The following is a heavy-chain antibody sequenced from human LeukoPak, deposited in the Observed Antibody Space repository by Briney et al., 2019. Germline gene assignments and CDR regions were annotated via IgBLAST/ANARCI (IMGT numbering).Heavy chain of an antibody. J-gene: IGHJ4*02. D-gene: IGHD2-2*01. V-gene: IGHV4-39*07. CDR1: GGSISSSSYY. Sequence: SETLSLTCTVSGGSISSSSYYWGWIRQPPGKGLGWIGSIYYSGSTYYNPSLKSRVTISVDTSKNQFSMKLSSVSAADTAVYYCARDDAMVDYWGQGTLVTVSS. CDR3: ARDDAMVDY. CDR2: IYYSGST.